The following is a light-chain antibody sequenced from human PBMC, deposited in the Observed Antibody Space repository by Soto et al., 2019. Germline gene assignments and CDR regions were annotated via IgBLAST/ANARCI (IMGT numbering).Light chain of an antibody. V-gene: IGKV1-39*01. Sequence: DIQMTQSPSSLSASVGDRVTITCRASQRISSYVNWYQQKTGKAPKLLIYAASSLQSGVPSRFSGSRSGTDFTLTISSLQPEDFATYYCQQSYSTPWTFGQGTKVEIK. CDR2: AAS. J-gene: IGKJ1*01. CDR1: QRISSY. CDR3: QQSYSTPWT.